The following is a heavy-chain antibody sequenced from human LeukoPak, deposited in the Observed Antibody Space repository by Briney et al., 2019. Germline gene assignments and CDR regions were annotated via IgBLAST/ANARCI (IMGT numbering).Heavy chain of an antibody. Sequence: ASVKVSCKASGYTFTSYYIHWVRQAPGQGLEWMGIINPSGGSTSYAQKFQGRVTMTRDTSTSTVYMELSSLRSEDTAVYYCARIGSRRESPMNLDYWGQGTLVTVSS. CDR1: GYTFTSYY. CDR2: INPSGGST. J-gene: IGHJ4*02. D-gene: IGHD3-10*01. V-gene: IGHV1-46*01. CDR3: ARIGSRRESPMNLDY.